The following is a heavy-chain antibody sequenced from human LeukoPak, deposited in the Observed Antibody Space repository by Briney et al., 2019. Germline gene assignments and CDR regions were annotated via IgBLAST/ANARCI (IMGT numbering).Heavy chain of an antibody. CDR3: ARVVYSISVVDS. J-gene: IGHJ4*02. V-gene: IGHV4-39*01. D-gene: IGHD6-6*01. CDR1: GGSISSSSYY. CDR2: SYYSGST. Sequence: PSQTLSLTCTLSGGSISSSSYYWDWIRQPPGKGLEWIGSSYYSGSTYYNPSLKSRVTISVDTSKNQFSLKLSSVTAADTAVYYCARVVYSISVVDSWGQGTLVTVSS.